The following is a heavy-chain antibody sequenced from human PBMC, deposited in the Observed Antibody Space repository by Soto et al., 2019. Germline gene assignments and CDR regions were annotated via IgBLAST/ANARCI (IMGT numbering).Heavy chain of an antibody. CDR3: ARRWSGYEPYYFDY. Sequence: SETLSLTCIVSGGSISSSSYYWGWIRQPPGKGLEWIGSIYYSGSTYYNPSLKSRVTISVDTSKNQFSLKLSSVTAADTAVYYCARRWSGYEPYYFDYWGQGTLVTVSS. J-gene: IGHJ4*02. D-gene: IGHD5-12*01. CDR2: IYYSGST. V-gene: IGHV4-39*01. CDR1: GGSISSSSYY.